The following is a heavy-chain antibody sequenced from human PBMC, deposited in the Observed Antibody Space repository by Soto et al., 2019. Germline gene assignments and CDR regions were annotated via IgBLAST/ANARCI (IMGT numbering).Heavy chain of an antibody. CDR3: VRDGNKFSNWFDP. CDR2: ISGGSDYI. J-gene: IGHJ5*02. V-gene: IGHV3-21*01. D-gene: IGHD2-2*01. CDR1: GVTFDSYS. Sequence: PGGSLRLSCAASGVTFDSYSMNWIRQAPGKGLEWVSSISGGSDYIYYADSVRGRFTISRDNSQKSLYLQVNSLRDEDTAIYYCVRDGNKFSNWFDPWGQGTLVTVSS.